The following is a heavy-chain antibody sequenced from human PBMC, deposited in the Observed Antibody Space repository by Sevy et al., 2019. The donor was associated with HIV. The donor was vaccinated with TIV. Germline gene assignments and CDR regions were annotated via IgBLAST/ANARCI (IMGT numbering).Heavy chain of an antibody. Sequence: ASVKVSCKASGYTFTNYHITWVRQAPGQGHEWMGWITPNNGNTNYARRLQGRVTMTTDTSTATAYMELRSLRSDDTAVYYCARAPSGSQGPGQYFHHWGQGTLVTVSS. J-gene: IGHJ1*01. D-gene: IGHD1-26*01. CDR3: ARAPSGSQGPGQYFHH. V-gene: IGHV1-18*01. CDR2: ITPNNGNT. CDR1: GYTFTNYH.